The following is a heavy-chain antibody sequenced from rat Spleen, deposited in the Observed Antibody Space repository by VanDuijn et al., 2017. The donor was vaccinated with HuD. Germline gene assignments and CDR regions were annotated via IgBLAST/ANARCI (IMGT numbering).Heavy chain of an antibody. D-gene: IGHD1-1*01. CDR2: ISYDGSST. CDR1: GFTFSDYN. J-gene: IGHJ1*01. Sequence: EVQLAESGGGLVQPGRSMKLSCTASGFTFSDYNMAWVRQAPKKGLEWVATISYDGSSTYYRDSVKGRFTISRDNAKSTLYLQMDSLRSEDTATYYCARYYCGYWYFDFWGPGTMVTVSS. CDR3: ARYYCGYWYFDF. V-gene: IGHV5-7*01.